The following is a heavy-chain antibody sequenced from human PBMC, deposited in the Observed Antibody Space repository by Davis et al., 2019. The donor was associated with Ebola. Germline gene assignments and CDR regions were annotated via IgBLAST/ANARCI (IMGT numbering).Heavy chain of an antibody. J-gene: IGHJ6*02. CDR1: GFTFSSYS. CDR2: ISIISSYI. Sequence: GGSLSLSCAASGFTFSSYSMNWVRQPPGKGLEWVSSISIISSYISYADSVKGRFTISRDNAKNSLYLQMNSLRAEDTAVYYCARDISGYSGYGYYYYGMDVWGQGTTVTVSS. V-gene: IGHV3-21*01. D-gene: IGHD5-12*01. CDR3: ARDISGYSGYGYYYYGMDV.